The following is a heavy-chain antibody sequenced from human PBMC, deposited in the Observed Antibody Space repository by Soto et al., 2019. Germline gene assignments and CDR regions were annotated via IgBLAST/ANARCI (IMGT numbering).Heavy chain of an antibody. CDR1: GGTFNNYA. CDR3: ASSYGTSWYGDY. V-gene: IGHV1-69*01. Sequence: QVQLVQSGAEVKKPGSSVKVSCKASGGTFNNYAITWVRQAPGQGLEWMGGLIPVLATPNYAQRFQGRVTITADESTSTAYMELNSLRSEDTAVYYCASSYGTSWYGDYWGQGGLITVSS. J-gene: IGHJ4*02. D-gene: IGHD6-13*01. CDR2: LIPVLATP.